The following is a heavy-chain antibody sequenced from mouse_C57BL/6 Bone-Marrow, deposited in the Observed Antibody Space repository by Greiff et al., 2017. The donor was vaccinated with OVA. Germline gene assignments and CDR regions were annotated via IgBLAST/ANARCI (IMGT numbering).Heavy chain of an antibody. CDR1: GFSLSTSGMG. Sequence: QVTLKECGPGILQSSQTLSLTCSFSGFSLSTSGMGVSWIRQPSGKGLEWLAHIYWDDDKRYNPSLKSRLTISKDTSRNQVFLKITSVDTADTATYYCARRGLITPFDYWGQGTTLTVSS. CDR2: IYWDDDK. CDR3: ARRGLITPFDY. J-gene: IGHJ2*01. V-gene: IGHV8-12*01. D-gene: IGHD1-1*01.